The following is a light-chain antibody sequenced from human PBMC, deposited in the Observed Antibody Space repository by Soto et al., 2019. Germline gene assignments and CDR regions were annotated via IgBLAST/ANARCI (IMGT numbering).Light chain of an antibody. V-gene: IGKV1D-12*01. J-gene: IGKJ4*01. CDR3: QLAYIVPFT. CDR1: QGINSW. CDR2: AAS. Sequence: DIQMTQSPSSVSASVGDRVTITCRASQGINSWLAWYQQKPGKATKLLISAASSLQSGVPSRFSGSGSGTDFTLTISSLQPEDFSTYYCQLAYIVPFTFGGGTKVEIK.